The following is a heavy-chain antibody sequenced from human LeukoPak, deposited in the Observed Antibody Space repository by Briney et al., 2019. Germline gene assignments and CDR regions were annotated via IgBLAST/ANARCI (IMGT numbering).Heavy chain of an antibody. CDR2: IKGDGREK. Sequence: GGGLVQPGGCLRLSCAASGLIFSNNWMSWVRQAPGKGLEWVANIKGDGREKNYLDSVEGRFTISRDNAKNSLYLQMNSLRAEDTAVYYCARDLGFTVTTGLGQYYYYYGMDVWGQGTTVTVSS. CDR3: ARDLGFTVTTGLGQYYYYYGMDV. J-gene: IGHJ6*02. CDR1: GLIFSNNW. V-gene: IGHV3-7*01. D-gene: IGHD4-17*01.